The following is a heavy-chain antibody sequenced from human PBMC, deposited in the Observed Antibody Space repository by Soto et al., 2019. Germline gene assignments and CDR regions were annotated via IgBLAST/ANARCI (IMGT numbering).Heavy chain of an antibody. CDR1: GLTFSNYA. D-gene: IGHD1-7*01. CDR2: MIGSSSTT. CDR3: AKNQERELPRVIDF. Sequence: GSLRLSCATSGLTFSNYAMSWVRQAPGVGLEWVSSMIGSSSTTYYADSVRGLFTVSRDRSKNTLYLQMSSLRAEDTALYYCAKNQERELPRVIDFWGQGTLATVSS. V-gene: IGHV3-23*01. J-gene: IGHJ4*02.